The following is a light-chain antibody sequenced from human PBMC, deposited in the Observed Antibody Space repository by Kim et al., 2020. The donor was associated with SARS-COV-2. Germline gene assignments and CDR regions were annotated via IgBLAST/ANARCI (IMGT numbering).Light chain of an antibody. Sequence: QSALTQPASVSGSPGQSITISCTGTSSDVGSYNLVSWYQQHPGKAPTLMIYEVSKRPSGVSNRFSGSKSGNTASLTISGLQAEDEADYYCCSYAGGSTYVFGTGTKVTVL. J-gene: IGLJ1*01. CDR1: SSDVGSYNL. CDR3: CSYAGGSTYV. CDR2: EVS. V-gene: IGLV2-23*02.